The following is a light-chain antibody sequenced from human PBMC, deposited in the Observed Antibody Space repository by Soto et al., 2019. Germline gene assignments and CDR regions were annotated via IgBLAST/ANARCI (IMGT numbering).Light chain of an antibody. CDR2: EVI. CDR1: SSDVGVYNY. Sequence: QAVLTQPAPRSGSPGQSITISCTATSSDVGVYNYVSWYQPYPGKAPKLMIYEVINWPSGVSNRFSCSKSGKTASLVIPGRHAEDEAAYYCSRYSSSSTPLFGGGTQLTVL. V-gene: IGLV2-14*01. CDR3: SRYSSSSTPL. J-gene: IGLJ2*01.